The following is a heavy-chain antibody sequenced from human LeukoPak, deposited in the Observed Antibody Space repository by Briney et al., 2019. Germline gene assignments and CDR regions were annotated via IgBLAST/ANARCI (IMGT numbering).Heavy chain of an antibody. CDR3: ARDLIAVAGTPGYFQH. CDR2: ISYVGSNK. J-gene: IGHJ1*01. D-gene: IGHD6-19*01. V-gene: IGHV3-30-3*01. Sequence: GGSLRLSCAASGSPFSSDVMYGVRPTPRKGLGWVAVISYVGSNKYYADSAKRRCTISKDNSKNTLYLQMNSLRAEDTAGYYCARDLIAVAGTPGYFQHWGEGTLVTVPS. CDR1: GSPFSSDV.